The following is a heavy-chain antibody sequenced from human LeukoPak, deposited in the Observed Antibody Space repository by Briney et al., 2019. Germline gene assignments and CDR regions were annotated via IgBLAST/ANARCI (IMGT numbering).Heavy chain of an antibody. CDR3: ARSATIIGGFDY. Sequence: GESLKISCKGSGYSFTSYWIGWVRQMPGKGLEWLGIIYSGDADTRYSPSFQGQVTISADRSISTAYLQWSSLKAPDTAMYYCARSATIIGGFDYWGQGTLVTVSS. CDR1: GYSFTSYW. CDR2: IYSGDADT. D-gene: IGHD3-10*01. V-gene: IGHV5-51*01. J-gene: IGHJ4*02.